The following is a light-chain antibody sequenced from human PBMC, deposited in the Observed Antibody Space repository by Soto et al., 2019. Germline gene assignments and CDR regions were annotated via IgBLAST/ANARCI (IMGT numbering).Light chain of an antibody. CDR2: WAS. Sequence: DIVMTQSPDSLAVSLGERANIDCKSSQSVLYSSNNKNYLDWYQQKPGQPPKLLIYWASTRESGVPDRFSGSGSGTDLTLTISSLQTEDVAVYYCQQYYTTPWTFGQGTKVEIK. J-gene: IGKJ1*01. CDR3: QQYYTTPWT. V-gene: IGKV4-1*01. CDR1: QSVLYSSNNKNY.